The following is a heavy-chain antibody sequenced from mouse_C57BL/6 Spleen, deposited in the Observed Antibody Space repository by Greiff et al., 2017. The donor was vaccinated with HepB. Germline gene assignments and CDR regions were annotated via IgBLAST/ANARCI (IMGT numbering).Heavy chain of an antibody. D-gene: IGHD4-1*01. J-gene: IGHJ4*01. CDR1: GFSLTSYG. CDR2: IWRGGST. CDR3: AKNNWDEDYYAMDY. V-gene: IGHV2-5*01. Sequence: VKLVESGPGLVQPSQSLSITCTVSGFSLTSYGVHWVRQSPGKGLEWLGVIWRGGSTDYNAAFMSRLSITKDNSKSQVFFKMNSLQADDTAIYYCAKNNWDEDYYAMDYWGQGTSVTVSS.